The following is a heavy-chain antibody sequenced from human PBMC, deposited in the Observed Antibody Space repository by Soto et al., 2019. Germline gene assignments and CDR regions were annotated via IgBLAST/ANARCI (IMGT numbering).Heavy chain of an antibody. CDR2: IYYSGST. J-gene: IGHJ3*02. CDR1: GGSISSGGYY. V-gene: IGHV4-31*03. Sequence: SETLSLTCTGSGGSISSGGYYWSWIRQHPGKGLEWIGYIYYSGSTYYNPSLKSRVTISVDTSKNQFSLKLSSVTAADTAVYYCAREPYYYDSSGSRNAFDIWGQGTMVTVSS. CDR3: AREPYYYDSSGSRNAFDI. D-gene: IGHD3-22*01.